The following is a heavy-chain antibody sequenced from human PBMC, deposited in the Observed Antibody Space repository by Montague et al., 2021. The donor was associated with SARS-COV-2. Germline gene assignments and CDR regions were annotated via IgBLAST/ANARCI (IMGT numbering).Heavy chain of an antibody. J-gene: IGHJ6*03. CDR3: ARLRHGVVQSPILGIGPYFTEYYLDV. CDR2: INHGGNT. CDR1: GGSFSGYY. D-gene: IGHD2-15*01. Sequence: SETLSLTCAVHGGSFSGYYWNWIRQPPGKGLEWIGEINHGGNTNYNPSLKNRLTISVDTSKNQFSLKLTSVAATDTAVYYCARLRHGVVQSPILGIGPYFTEYYLDVWGKGTPVTVSS. V-gene: IGHV4-34*01.